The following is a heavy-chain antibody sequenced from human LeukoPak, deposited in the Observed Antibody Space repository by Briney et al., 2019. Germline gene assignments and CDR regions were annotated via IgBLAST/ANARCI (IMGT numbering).Heavy chain of an antibody. V-gene: IGHV3-21*04. CDR2: ISSSSSYI. CDR3: AAVAAPAGYFDY. Sequence: GGSLRLSCAASGFTFSSYSMNWVRQAPGKGLEWVSSISSSSSYIYYADSVKGRFTISRNNAKNSLYLQMNSLRAEDTALYYCAAVAAPAGYFDYWGQGTLVTVSS. D-gene: IGHD6-19*01. J-gene: IGHJ4*02. CDR1: GFTFSSYS.